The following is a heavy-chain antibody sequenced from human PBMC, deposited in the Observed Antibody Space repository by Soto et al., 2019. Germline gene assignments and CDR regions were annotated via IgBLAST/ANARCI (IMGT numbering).Heavy chain of an antibody. CDR1: GITFSSYA. CDR2: ISGSGGST. J-gene: IGHJ3*02. V-gene: IGHV3-23*01. Sequence: GGSLRLSCAASGITFSSYAMSWVRQAPGKGLEWVSAISGSGGSTYYADSVKGRFTISRDNSKNTLYLQMNSLRAEDTAVYYCAKDRYDSSGPDAFDIWGQGIMVTVSS. CDR3: AKDRYDSSGPDAFDI. D-gene: IGHD3-22*01.